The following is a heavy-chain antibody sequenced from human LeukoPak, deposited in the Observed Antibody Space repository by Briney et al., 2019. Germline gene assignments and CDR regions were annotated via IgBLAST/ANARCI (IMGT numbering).Heavy chain of an antibody. V-gene: IGHV3-23*01. CDR1: GFSFSTYA. D-gene: IGHD1-26*01. CDR2: ISAGGATI. Sequence: GGSLRLPRAASGFSFSTYAMIWVRQAPGKGLEWVSAISAGGATIYYADSVKGRFTVSRDNSKNTLYLHMNSLRAEDTAIYYCAKDSSGTYFYYYYYIDVWGKGTTVTVSS. CDR3: AKDSSGTYFYYYYYIDV. J-gene: IGHJ6*03.